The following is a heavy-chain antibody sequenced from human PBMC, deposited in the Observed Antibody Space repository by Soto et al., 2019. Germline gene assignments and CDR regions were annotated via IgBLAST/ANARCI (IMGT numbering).Heavy chain of an antibody. CDR3: AGGYCTNGVCLLYYYGMDV. Sequence: SVKVSCKASGGTFSSYAISWVRQAPGHGLEWMGGIIPIFGTANYAQKFQGRVTITADKSTSTAYMELSSLRSEDTAVYYCAGGYCTNGVCLLYYYGMDVWGQGTTVTVSS. CDR1: GGTFSSYA. D-gene: IGHD2-8*01. J-gene: IGHJ6*02. CDR2: IIPIFGTA. V-gene: IGHV1-69*06.